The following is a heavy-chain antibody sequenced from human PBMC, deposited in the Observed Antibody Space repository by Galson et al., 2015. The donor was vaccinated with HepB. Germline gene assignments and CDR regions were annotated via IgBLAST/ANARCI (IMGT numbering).Heavy chain of an antibody. CDR3: ARETTVAPNLFDL. Sequence: SETLSLTCTVSGGSISGYFWSWIRQSAGKGLEWIGRMNNIGDTNYNPSLKSRVTMAGDTSKNENSLKLTSVTAADTAFYYCARETTVAPNLFDLWGQGTLVTVSS. D-gene: IGHD4-23*01. J-gene: IGHJ5*02. CDR2: MNNIGDT. V-gene: IGHV4-4*07. CDR1: GGSISGYF.